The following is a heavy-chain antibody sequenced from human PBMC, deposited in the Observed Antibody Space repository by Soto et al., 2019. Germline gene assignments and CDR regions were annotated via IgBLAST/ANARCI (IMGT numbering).Heavy chain of an antibody. Sequence: GSLKISCKGSGYNFTTFWIGWVRQMPGKGLEWMGIIYPGDSETKYSPDFEGQVTISADRSTNTAYLQWRSLRASDTAMYYCARLGFPGAIYFDSWGLGTLVTVSS. CDR1: GYNFTTFW. J-gene: IGHJ4*02. CDR2: IYPGDSET. V-gene: IGHV5-51*01. CDR3: ARLGFPGAIYFDS.